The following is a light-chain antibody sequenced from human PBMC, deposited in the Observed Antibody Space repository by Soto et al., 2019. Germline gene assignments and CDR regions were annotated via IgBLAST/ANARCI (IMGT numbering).Light chain of an antibody. J-gene: IGKJ1*01. CDR1: QSVADNY. CDR3: QQYGHSPRT. Sequence: EIVLTQSPATLSSFPGDRVTLSCRSSQSVADNYLAWYQQKPGQAPRLLIYAASRRAIGIPDTFSGSGSGTDFTLTITRLEPEDFALYYCQQYGHSPRTFGQGTKVDIK. CDR2: AAS. V-gene: IGKV3-20*01.